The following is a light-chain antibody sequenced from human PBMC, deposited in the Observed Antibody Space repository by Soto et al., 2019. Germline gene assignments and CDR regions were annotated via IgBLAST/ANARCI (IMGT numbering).Light chain of an antibody. CDR2: GAS. CDR1: ESVSSSY. J-gene: IGKJ4*01. V-gene: IGKV3D-20*02. Sequence: EVVLTQSPGTLSLSPGERATLSCRASESVSSSYLAWYQQKPGQAPRLLICGASSRATGIPDRFSGSGSGTDFTLTISRLEPEDLAVYYCQQRSNWPLTFGGGTKVEIK. CDR3: QQRSNWPLT.